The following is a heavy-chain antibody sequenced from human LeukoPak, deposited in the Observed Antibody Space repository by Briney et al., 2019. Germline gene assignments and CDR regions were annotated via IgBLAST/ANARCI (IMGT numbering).Heavy chain of an antibody. CDR2: INPNSGGT. D-gene: IGHD6-19*01. V-gene: IGHV1-2*02. CDR3: AKGRAVAGNRYFDL. CDR1: GYTFTGYY. J-gene: IGHJ2*01. Sequence: GASVKVSCKASGYTFTGYYMHWVRQAPGQGLEWMGWINPNSGGTNYAQKFQGRVTMTRDTSISTAYMELSRLRSDDTAVYYCAKGRAVAGNRYFDLWGRGTLVTVSS.